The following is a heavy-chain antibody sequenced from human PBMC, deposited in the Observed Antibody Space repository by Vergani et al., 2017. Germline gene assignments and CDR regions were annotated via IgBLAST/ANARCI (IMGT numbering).Heavy chain of an antibody. V-gene: IGHV3-13*01. D-gene: IGHD2-21*01. CDR1: GFTFSSYD. CDR3: ARVAYGVSTDAFDI. CDR2: IGTAGDT. J-gene: IGHJ3*02. Sequence: EVQLVESGGGLVQPGGSLRLSCAASGFTFSSYDMHWVRQATGKGLDWVSAIGTAGDTYYPGSVKGRFTISRENAKNSLYLQMNSLRAGDTAVYYCARVAYGVSTDAFDIWGQGTMVTVSS.